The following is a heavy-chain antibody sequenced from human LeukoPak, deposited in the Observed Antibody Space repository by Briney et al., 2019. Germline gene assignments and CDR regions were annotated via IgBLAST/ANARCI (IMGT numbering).Heavy chain of an antibody. Sequence: SETLSLTCAVSGGSFSGYYWSWIRQPPGKGLEWIGEINHSGSTNYNPSLKSRVTISVDTSKNQFSLKLSSVTAADTAVYYCARSFGGGWLDPGGQGTLVTVSS. CDR1: GGSFSGYY. V-gene: IGHV4-34*01. CDR2: INHSGST. J-gene: IGHJ5*02. D-gene: IGHD3-16*01. CDR3: ARSFGGGWLDP.